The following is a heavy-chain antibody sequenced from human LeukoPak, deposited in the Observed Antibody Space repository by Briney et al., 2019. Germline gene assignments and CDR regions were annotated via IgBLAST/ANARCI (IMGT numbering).Heavy chain of an antibody. CDR1: GFTFSSYG. CDR2: ISGSGGST. CDR3: AKTLWVDYGSGSLPVNAFDI. J-gene: IGHJ3*02. D-gene: IGHD3-10*01. V-gene: IGHV3-23*01. Sequence: GGTLRLSCAASGFTFSSYGMSWVRQAPGKGLEWVSAISGSGGSTYYADSVKGRFTISRDNAKNSLYLQMNSLRAEDTALYYCAKTLWVDYGSGSLPVNAFDIWGQGTMVTVSS.